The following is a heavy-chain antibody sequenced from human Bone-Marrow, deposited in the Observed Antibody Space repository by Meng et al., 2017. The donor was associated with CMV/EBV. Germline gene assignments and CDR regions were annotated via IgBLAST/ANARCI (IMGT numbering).Heavy chain of an antibody. D-gene: IGHD3-22*01. J-gene: IGHJ4*02. Sequence: GGSLRLSCVASGITFSSYAMHWVRQAPGKGLEWVAVISYDGSNKYYADSVKGRFTISRDNSKNTLYLQMNSLRAEDTAVYYCARDPRWLESLDYWGQGTRVTVSS. CDR3: ARDPRWLESLDY. CDR1: GITFSSYA. CDR2: ISYDGSNK. V-gene: IGHV3-30-3*01.